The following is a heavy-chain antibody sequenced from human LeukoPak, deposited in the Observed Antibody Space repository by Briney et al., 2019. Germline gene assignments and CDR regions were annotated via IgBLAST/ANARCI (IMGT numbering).Heavy chain of an antibody. D-gene: IGHD5-24*01. J-gene: IGHJ3*02. CDR2: ISSSSSYI. V-gene: IGHV3-21*01. Sequence: GGSLRLSCAASGFTVSSNYMSWVRQAPGKGLEWVSSISSSSSYIYYADSVKGRFTISRDNAKNSLYLQMNSLRAEDTAVYYCARGDGYRDNAFDIWGQGTMVTVSS. CDR3: ARGDGYRDNAFDI. CDR1: GFTVSSNY.